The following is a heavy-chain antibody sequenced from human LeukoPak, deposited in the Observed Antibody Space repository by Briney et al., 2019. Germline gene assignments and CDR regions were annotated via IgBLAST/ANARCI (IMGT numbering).Heavy chain of an antibody. Sequence: PGGSLRLSCAASGFTFSSYAMSWVRQAPGKGLEWVSAISGSGGSTYYADSVKGRFVISRDNSRNTLYLQINSLRPEDTALYYCAQGYSYGYYRYWGQGTLVTVSS. CDR1: GFTFSSYA. CDR2: ISGSGGST. D-gene: IGHD5-18*01. CDR3: AQGYSYGYYRY. J-gene: IGHJ4*02. V-gene: IGHV3-23*01.